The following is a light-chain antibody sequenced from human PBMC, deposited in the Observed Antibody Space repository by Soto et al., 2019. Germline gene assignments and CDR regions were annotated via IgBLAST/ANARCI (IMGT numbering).Light chain of an antibody. CDR1: QSVSSSY. J-gene: IGKJ2*01. Sequence: EIVSTQSPGTLSLSPGERATLSCRDSQSVSSSYLAWYQQKPGQAPMLLIYGASSRATGIPDRFSGSGSGTYFTLTISRLEAEDFAVYYCQEYGSSPPYTFGQGTQLEIK. V-gene: IGKV3-20*01. CDR3: QEYGSSPPYT. CDR2: GAS.